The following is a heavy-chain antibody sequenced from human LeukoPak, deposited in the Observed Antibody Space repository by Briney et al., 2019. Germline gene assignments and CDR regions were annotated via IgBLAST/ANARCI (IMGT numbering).Heavy chain of an antibody. CDR3: ARDEVATTHWYFDL. D-gene: IGHD5-12*01. CDR1: GYTFTSYA. J-gene: IGHJ2*01. CDR2: ISYDGSNK. V-gene: IGHV3-30*04. Sequence: SCKASGYTFTSYAMHWVRQAPGKGLEWVAVISYDGSNKYYADSVKGRFTISRDNSKNTLYLQMNSLRAEDTAVYYCARDEVATTHWYFDLWGRGTLVTVSS.